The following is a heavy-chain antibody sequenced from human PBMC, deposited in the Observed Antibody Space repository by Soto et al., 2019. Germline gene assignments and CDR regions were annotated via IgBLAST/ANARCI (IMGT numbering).Heavy chain of an antibody. CDR2: ISGSGGST. J-gene: IGHJ4*02. V-gene: IGHV3-23*01. CDR1: GFTFSSYA. CDR3: AKDLFPSQWLRFRGGADY. Sequence: EVQLLESGGGLVQPGGSLRLSCAASGFTFSSYAMSWVRQAPGKGLEWVSAISGSGGSTYYADSVKGRFTISRDNSKNTLYLQMNGLRAEDTAVYYCAKDLFPSQWLRFRGGADYWGQGTLVTVSS. D-gene: IGHD5-12*01.